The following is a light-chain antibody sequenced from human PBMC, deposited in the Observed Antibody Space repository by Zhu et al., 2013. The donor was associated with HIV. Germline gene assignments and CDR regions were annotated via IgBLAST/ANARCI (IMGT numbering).Light chain of an antibody. CDR3: QQYYSTPLT. V-gene: IGKV4-1*01. Sequence: DIVMTQSPDSLAVSLGERATINCKSSQTVLYSSNNKNYLAWYQQKPGQPPKLLIYWASTRESGVPDRFSGSGSGTDFTLTISSLQAEDVAAYYCQQYYSTPLTFGPGTKVDIK. CDR1: QTVLYSSNNKNY. CDR2: WAS. J-gene: IGKJ3*01.